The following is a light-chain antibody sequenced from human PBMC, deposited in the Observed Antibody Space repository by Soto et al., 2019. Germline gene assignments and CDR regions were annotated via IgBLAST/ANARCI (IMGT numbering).Light chain of an antibody. CDR2: MTN. J-gene: IGLJ3*02. CDR3: AAWDDSLRAWV. V-gene: IGLV1-47*01. CDR1: WYNIGKNL. Sequence: QSVLIQPPSASGTPGQTVTISCSGGWYNIGKNLGYWYQQLPGTAPKLLIYMTNQRPSGVPDRFSGSKSGSSASLAVSGLRSEDEAVYYCAAWDDSLRAWVFGGGTKLTVL.